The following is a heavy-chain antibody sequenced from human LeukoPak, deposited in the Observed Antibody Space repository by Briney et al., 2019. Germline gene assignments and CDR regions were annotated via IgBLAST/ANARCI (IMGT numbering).Heavy chain of an antibody. Sequence: PSETLSLTCAVYGGSFSGYSWNWIRQPPGKGLEWIGETIHSGGTNFNPSLKSRVTISLDTSEKQFSLKLNSVTAADTAVYFCASLPQPGYNSGFYGGVDYWGQGTLVTVSS. CDR2: TIHSGGT. V-gene: IGHV4-34*12. CDR3: ASLPQPGYNSGFYGGVDY. D-gene: IGHD5-18*01. J-gene: IGHJ4*02. CDR1: GGSFSGYS.